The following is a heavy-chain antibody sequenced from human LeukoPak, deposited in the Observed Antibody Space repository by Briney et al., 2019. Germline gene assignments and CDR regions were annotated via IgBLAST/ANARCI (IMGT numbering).Heavy chain of an antibody. J-gene: IGHJ4*02. Sequence: GGSLRLSCAASGFTFSDYYMSWIRQAPGKGLEWVSYISSSGSTIYCADSVKGRFTISRDNARNSLYLQMNSLRAEDTAVYYCARMSGSGWYGGSYFDYWGQGTLVTVSS. CDR3: ARMSGSGWYGGSYFDY. V-gene: IGHV3-11*01. D-gene: IGHD6-19*01. CDR1: GFTFSDYY. CDR2: ISSSGSTI.